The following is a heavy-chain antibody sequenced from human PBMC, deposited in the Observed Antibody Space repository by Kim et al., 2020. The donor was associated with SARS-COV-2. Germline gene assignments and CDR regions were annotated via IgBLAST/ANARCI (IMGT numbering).Heavy chain of an antibody. CDR1: GGSISSSNW. D-gene: IGHD5-12*01. Sequence: SETLSLTCAVSGGSISSSNWWSWVRQPPGKGLEWIGEIYHSGSTNYNPSLKSRVTISVDKSKNQFSLKLSSVTAADTAVYYCARDKRVGLLRGYSGYVLWGQGTLVTVSS. CDR2: IYHSGST. V-gene: IGHV4-4*02. CDR3: ARDKRVGLLRGYSGYVL. J-gene: IGHJ4*02.